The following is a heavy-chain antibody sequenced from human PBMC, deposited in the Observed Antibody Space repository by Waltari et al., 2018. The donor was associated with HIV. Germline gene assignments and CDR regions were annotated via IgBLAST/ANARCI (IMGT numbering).Heavy chain of an antibody. CDR1: RHTFTDYY. CDR3: AKGGAIVVVTAIRYYGLDV. CDR2: INPKSGAT. V-gene: IGHV1-2*02. Sequence: QVQLVQSGPEVKNSGASVNVSCKASRHTFTDYYIHWVRQAPGQGLEWMGGINPKSGATKYALQLQGRVTLTRDTSTSTAHMELNSLRSDDTAVYFCAKGGAIVVVTAIRYYGLDVWGQGTTVTVSS. D-gene: IGHD2-21*02. J-gene: IGHJ6*02.